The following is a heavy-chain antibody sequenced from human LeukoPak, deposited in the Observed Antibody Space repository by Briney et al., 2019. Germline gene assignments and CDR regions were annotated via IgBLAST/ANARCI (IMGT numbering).Heavy chain of an antibody. CDR3: AKDGPSTMVRGEDGMDV. D-gene: IGHD3-10*01. CDR2: ISWNSGSI. J-gene: IGHJ6*02. V-gene: IGHV3-9*01. CDR1: GFTFDDYA. Sequence: GGSLRLSCAASGFTFDDYAMHWVRQAPGKGLEWVSGISWNSGSIGYADSVKGRFTISRVNAKNSLYLQTNSLRAEDTALYYCAKDGPSTMVRGEDGMDVWGQGTTVTVSS.